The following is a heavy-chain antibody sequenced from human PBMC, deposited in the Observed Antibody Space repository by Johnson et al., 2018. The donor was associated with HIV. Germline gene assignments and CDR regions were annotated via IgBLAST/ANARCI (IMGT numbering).Heavy chain of an antibody. Sequence: QVQLVESGGGVVQPGRSLRLSCAASGFTFSSYGMHWVRQAPGKGLEWVAVISYDGSNKYYADSVKGRFTISRDNSKNTVYLQMNSLRAEDTAVYYCASGGSRYSGSYLSDAFDIWGQGTMVTVSS. D-gene: IGHD1-26*01. V-gene: IGHV3-30*03. CDR2: ISYDGSNK. CDR1: GFTFSSYG. J-gene: IGHJ3*02. CDR3: ASGGSRYSGSYLSDAFDI.